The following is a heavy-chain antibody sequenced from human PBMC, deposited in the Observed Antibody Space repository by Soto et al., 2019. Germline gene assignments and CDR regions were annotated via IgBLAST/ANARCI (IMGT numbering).Heavy chain of an antibody. V-gene: IGHV4-34*01. D-gene: IGHD3-9*01. CDR1: GGSSSGYY. CDR3: ARGGDDILTGYPDYYYYGMDV. J-gene: IGHJ6*02. Sequence: SETLSLTCAVYGGSSSGYYWSWIRQPPGKGLEWIGEINHSGSTNYSPSLKSRVTISVDTSKNQFSLKLSSVTAADTAVYYCARGGDDILTGYPDYYYYGMDVWGQGTTVTVSS. CDR2: INHSGST.